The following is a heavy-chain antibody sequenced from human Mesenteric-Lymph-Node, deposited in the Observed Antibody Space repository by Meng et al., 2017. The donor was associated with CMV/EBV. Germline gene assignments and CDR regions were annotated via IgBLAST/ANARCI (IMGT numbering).Heavy chain of an antibody. CDR2: IYDSGGT. Sequence: AVSGAYISTSAYFWGWIRQPPGKGLEWIGNIYDSGGTSYNPSLNSRVTMSVDTSKNQFSLKLSPVTAADTAVYYCARLYSSAYYVNFWGQGTLVTVSS. D-gene: IGHD3-22*01. CDR3: ARLYSSAYYVNF. J-gene: IGHJ4*02. V-gene: IGHV4-39*01. CDR1: GAYISTSAYF.